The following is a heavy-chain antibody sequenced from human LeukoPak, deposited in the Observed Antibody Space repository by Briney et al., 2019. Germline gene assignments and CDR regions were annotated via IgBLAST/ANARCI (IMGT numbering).Heavy chain of an antibody. CDR2: IYYSGST. J-gene: IGHJ6*03. D-gene: IGHD6-19*01. CDR1: GGSISSYY. V-gene: IGHV4-59*01. CDR3: ARGEPQFVAVAGTHYMDV. Sequence: RASETLSLTCTVSGGSISSYYWTWIRQPPGKGLEWIGYIYYSGSTNYNPSLKSRVIMSVDTSQNQFSLKLSSVTAADTAVYYCARGEPQFVAVAGTHYMDVRGKGTTVTVSS.